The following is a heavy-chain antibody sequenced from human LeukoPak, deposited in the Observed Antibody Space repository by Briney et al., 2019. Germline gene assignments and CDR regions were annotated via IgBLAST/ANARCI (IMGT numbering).Heavy chain of an antibody. D-gene: IGHD3-10*02. Sequence: GGSLRLSCAASGFNFSSYSMNWVRQAPGKGLEWVSYISGSGRTIYYADSVKGRFTISRDNAKNSLYLQMNSLRAEDTAVYYCAELGITTIGGVWGKGTTVTISS. CDR1: GFNFSSYS. V-gene: IGHV3-48*04. J-gene: IGHJ6*04. CDR3: AELGITTIGGV. CDR2: ISGSGRTI.